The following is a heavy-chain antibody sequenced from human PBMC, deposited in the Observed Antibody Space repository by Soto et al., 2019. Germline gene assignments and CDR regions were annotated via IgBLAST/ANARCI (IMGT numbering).Heavy chain of an antibody. J-gene: IGHJ6*02. CDR1: GDSINSAGYY. Sequence: SETLSLTXTVSGDSINSAGYYWTWIRQDPGQGLEWIGYISNSGSTFYNPSLKSRVNMSVDTSKNHFSLRLTSVTAADTAVYYCARVPRVRRSYYYYGMDVWGQGTTVTVSS. D-gene: IGHD4-4*01. V-gene: IGHV4-31*02. CDR3: ARVPRVRRSYYYYGMDV. CDR2: ISNSGST.